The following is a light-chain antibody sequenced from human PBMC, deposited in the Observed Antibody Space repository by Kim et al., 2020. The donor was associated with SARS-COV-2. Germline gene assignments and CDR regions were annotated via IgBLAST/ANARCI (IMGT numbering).Light chain of an antibody. CDR1: QSIGRG. Sequence: DIQMTQSPSTLSASVGDRVTITCRASQSIGRGLAWYQQRPGIAPKPLICMASNLESGVPSRFSGSGSGTEFTLTISSLQPDDFATYYCQQYNNYSPWTFGQGTKVDIK. CDR3: QQYNNYSPWT. J-gene: IGKJ1*01. CDR2: MAS. V-gene: IGKV1-5*03.